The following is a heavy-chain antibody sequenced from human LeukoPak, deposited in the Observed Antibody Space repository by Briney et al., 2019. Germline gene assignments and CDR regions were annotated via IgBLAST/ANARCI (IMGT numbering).Heavy chain of an antibody. D-gene: IGHD3-22*01. CDR2: INSDGSST. Sequence: GGSLRLSCAASGFTFGSYWMHWVRQAPGKGLVWVSRINSDGSSTSYADSVKGRFTISRDNARNTLYLQMNSLRAEDTAVYYCARWYYYETSGLYYGSFDNWGQGTLVTVSS. CDR3: ARWYYYETSGLYYGSFDN. V-gene: IGHV3-74*01. J-gene: IGHJ5*02. CDR1: GFTFGSYW.